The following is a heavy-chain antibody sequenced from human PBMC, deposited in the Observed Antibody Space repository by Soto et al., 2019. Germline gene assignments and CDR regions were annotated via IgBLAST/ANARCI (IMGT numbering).Heavy chain of an antibody. CDR3: ARGRYGDY. CDR1: GYGFTTYG. CDR2: ISAHNGNT. Sequence: QIHLVQTRAKVKKPGASVKVSCKGSGYGFTTYGITWVRQAPGQGLEWMAWISAHNGNTNYAQKLQGRVTVTRDTSTITAYMELRSLRSDDTAVYYCARGRYGDYWGQGALVTVSS. D-gene: IGHD1-1*01. J-gene: IGHJ4*02. V-gene: IGHV1-18*01.